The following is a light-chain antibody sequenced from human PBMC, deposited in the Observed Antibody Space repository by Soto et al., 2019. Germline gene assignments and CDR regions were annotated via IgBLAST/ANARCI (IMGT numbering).Light chain of an antibody. V-gene: IGLV2-8*01. CDR1: SSDVGGYNY. CDR2: EVN. J-gene: IGLJ2*01. CDR3: SSYTGSPVV. Sequence: QSVLTQPPSASGSPGQSVTISCTGTSSDVGGYNYVSWYQHHPGKAPKVMIYEVNKRPSGVPDRFSGSKSGNTASLTVSGLQAEDEADYYCSSYTGSPVVFGGGTKLTVL.